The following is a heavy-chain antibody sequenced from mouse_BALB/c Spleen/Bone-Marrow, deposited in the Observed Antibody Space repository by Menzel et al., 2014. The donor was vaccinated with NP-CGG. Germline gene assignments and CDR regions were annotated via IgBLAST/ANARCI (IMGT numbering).Heavy chain of an antibody. V-gene: IGHV5-9-2*01. J-gene: IGHJ2*01. D-gene: IGHD2-2*01. CDR2: ISGGGNYT. Sequence: EVQGVESGGGLVKPGGSLKLSCAASGFTFSSNGMSWVRQTPEKRLEWVATISGGGNYTYYPDSVKGRFTISRDNAKNNLYLQMSSLRSEDTALYYCARNYYGYDGYFDYWGQGTTLTGSS. CDR3: ARNYYGYDGYFDY. CDR1: GFTFSSNG.